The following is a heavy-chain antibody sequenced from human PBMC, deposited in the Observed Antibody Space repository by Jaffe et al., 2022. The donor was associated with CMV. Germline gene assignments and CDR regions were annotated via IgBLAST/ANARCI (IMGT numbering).Heavy chain of an antibody. D-gene: IGHD2-2*02. V-gene: IGHV4-59*01. CDR1: GGSISSYY. J-gene: IGHJ6*02. CDR2: IYYSGST. CDR3: ARSGARGYCSSTSCYKVGLSTYYYGMDV. Sequence: QVQLQESGPGLVKPSETLSLTCTVSGGSISSYYWSWIRQPPGKGLEWIGYIYYSGSTNYNPSLKSRVTISVDTSKNQFSLKLSSVTAADTAVYYCARSGARGYCSSTSCYKVGLSTYYYGMDVWGQGTTVTVSS.